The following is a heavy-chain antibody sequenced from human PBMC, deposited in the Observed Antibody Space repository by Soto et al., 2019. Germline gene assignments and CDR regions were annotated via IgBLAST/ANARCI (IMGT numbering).Heavy chain of an antibody. V-gene: IGHV1-8*01. CDR2: MSPNSGNT. J-gene: IGHJ5*02. CDR1: GYTFTSYD. D-gene: IGHD6-19*01. CDR3: ARSLYSSGWITYNWFDP. Sequence: QVQLVQSGAEVKKPGASVKVSCKASGYTFTSYDINWVRQATGQGLEWMGWMSPNSGNTGYAQKFKGRVTMTRNTSISKAYMELSSLRSEDTAVYYCARSLYSSGWITYNWFDPWGQGTLVTVSS.